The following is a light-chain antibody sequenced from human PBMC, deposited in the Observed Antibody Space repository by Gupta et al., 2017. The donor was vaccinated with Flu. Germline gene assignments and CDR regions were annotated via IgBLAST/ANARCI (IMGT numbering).Light chain of an antibody. CDR3: QQCDNLPFT. CDR1: QDISNC. CDR2: DAS. Sequence: DIQMTQSPSSLSASVRDRVTITCQASQDISNCLNWYQQKPGKAPKLLIYDASNLEIGVPSRFSGSGSGTDFTFTISSLQPEDIATYYCQQCDNLPFTFGPGTXVNIK. J-gene: IGKJ3*01. V-gene: IGKV1-33*01.